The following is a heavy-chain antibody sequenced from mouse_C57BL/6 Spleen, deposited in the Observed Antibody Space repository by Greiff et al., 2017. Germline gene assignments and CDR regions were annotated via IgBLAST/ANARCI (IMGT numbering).Heavy chain of an antibody. CDR3: AREVHYYGRGYYFDY. Sequence: ESGPGLVKPSQSLSLTCSVTGYSITSGYYWNWIRQFPGNKLEWMGYISYDGSNNYNPSLKNRISITRDTSKNQFFLKLNSVTTEDTATYYCAREVHYYGRGYYFDYWGQGTTLTVSS. J-gene: IGHJ2*01. CDR2: ISYDGSN. D-gene: IGHD1-1*01. CDR1: GYSITSGYY. V-gene: IGHV3-6*01.